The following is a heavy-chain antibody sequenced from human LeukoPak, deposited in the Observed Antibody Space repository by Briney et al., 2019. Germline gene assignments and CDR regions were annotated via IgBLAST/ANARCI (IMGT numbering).Heavy chain of an antibody. J-gene: IGHJ3*02. V-gene: IGHV3-53*01. Sequence: GGSLRLSCAASGFTVSSNYMSRVRQAPGKGLEWVSVIYSGGSTYYADSVKGRFTISRDNSKNTLYLQMNSLRAEDTAVYYCTTAYIDYYDSKNLPLPGDPFDIWGQGTMVTVSS. D-gene: IGHD3-22*01. CDR2: IYSGGST. CDR1: GFTVSSNY. CDR3: TTAYIDYYDSKNLPLPGDPFDI.